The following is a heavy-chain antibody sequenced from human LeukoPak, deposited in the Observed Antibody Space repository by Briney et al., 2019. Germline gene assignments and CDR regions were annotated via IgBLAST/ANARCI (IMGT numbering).Heavy chain of an antibody. Sequence: GGSLRLSCAASGFTFSSYAMSWVRQAPGKGLEWVSAISGSGGSTYYADSVKGRFTISRDNSKNTLYLQMNSLRAEDTAVYYCAKVWLERRIGLIDYWGQGTLVTVSS. D-gene: IGHD1-1*01. J-gene: IGHJ4*02. V-gene: IGHV3-23*01. CDR3: AKVWLERRIGLIDY. CDR1: GFTFSSYA. CDR2: ISGSGGST.